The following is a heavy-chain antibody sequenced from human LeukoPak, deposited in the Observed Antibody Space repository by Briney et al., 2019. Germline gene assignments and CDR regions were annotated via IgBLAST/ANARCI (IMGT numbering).Heavy chain of an antibody. CDR2: INHSGST. V-gene: IGHV4-34*01. CDR3: ARHPCIAARICYAFDI. D-gene: IGHD6-6*01. J-gene: IGHJ3*02. Sequence: PSETLSLTCAVYGGSFSGYYWSWIRQPPGKGLEWIGEINHSGSTNYNPSLKSRVTISVDTSKNQFSLKLSSVTAADTAVYYCARHPCIAARICYAFDIWGQGTMVTVSS. CDR1: GGSFSGYY.